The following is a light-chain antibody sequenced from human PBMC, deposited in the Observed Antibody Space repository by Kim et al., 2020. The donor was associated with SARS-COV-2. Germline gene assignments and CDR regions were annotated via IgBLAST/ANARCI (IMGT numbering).Light chain of an antibody. J-gene: IGKJ2*01. CDR1: QGIINH. V-gene: IGKV1-16*01. CDR2: AAS. CDR3: QEYNSYPHT. Sequence: SASGVDSITITCRASQGIINHLAWFQQRPGKAPKSLIFAASRLQSGVPSRFSGSGTDTHFTLTISGLQPEDFATYFCQEYNSYPHTFGQGTKLEI.